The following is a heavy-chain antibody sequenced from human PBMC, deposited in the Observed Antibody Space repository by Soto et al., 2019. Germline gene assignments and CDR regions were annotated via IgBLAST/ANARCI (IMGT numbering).Heavy chain of an antibody. CDR3: ARDGFQYDDGGYYEFDY. CDR1: GFTFGDFA. J-gene: IGHJ4*02. Sequence: GGSLRLSCAVSGFTFGDFAMSWVRQAPGKGLEWISGINWNGISTSYRDSVKGRFIISRDDAQNSLYLQMNSLRAEDTALYYCARDGFQYDDGGYYEFDYWGQGTMVTVSS. V-gene: IGHV3-20*04. D-gene: IGHD3-22*01. CDR2: INWNGIST.